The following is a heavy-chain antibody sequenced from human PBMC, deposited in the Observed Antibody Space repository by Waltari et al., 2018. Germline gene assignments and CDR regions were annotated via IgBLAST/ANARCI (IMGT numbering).Heavy chain of an antibody. CDR1: GYTFTSYY. D-gene: IGHD6-13*01. Sequence: QVQLVQSGAEVKKPGASVKVSCKASGYTFTSYYMHWVRQAPGQGLEWMGIIDPSGGRTSYEQKFQGRVTMTRDTSTSTVYMELSSLRSEDTAVYYCAREAAAGTRPPYYYYGMDVWGQGTTVTVSS. J-gene: IGHJ6*02. V-gene: IGHV1-46*01. CDR3: AREAAAGTRPPYYYYGMDV. CDR2: IDPSGGRT.